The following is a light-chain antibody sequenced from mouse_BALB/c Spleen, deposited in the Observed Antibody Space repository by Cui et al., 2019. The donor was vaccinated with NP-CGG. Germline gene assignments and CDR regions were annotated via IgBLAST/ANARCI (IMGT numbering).Light chain of an antibody. CDR3: ALWYSNHWV. Sequence: QAVVTQESALITSPGETVTLTCRSSSGAVTTSNYANWVQEIPDHLFTGLIGGTNNRAPGVPARFSGSLIGDKAALTITGAQTEDEAIYFCALWYSNHWVFGGGTKLTVL. J-gene: IGLJ1*01. V-gene: IGLV1*01. CDR2: GTN. CDR1: SGAVTTSNY.